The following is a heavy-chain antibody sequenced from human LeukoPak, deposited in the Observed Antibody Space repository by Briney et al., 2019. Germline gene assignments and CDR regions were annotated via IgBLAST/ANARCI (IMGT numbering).Heavy chain of an antibody. Sequence: SETLSLTCTVSGGSVSGYYWSWIRQPPGKGLEWIGYTYSSGSTTYNPSLKSRVTISLDTSKNQFSLKLTSVTAADTAVYHCARGANHGDSGLDVLDIWGQGTMVTVSS. J-gene: IGHJ3*02. V-gene: IGHV4-59*02. CDR1: GGSVSGYY. CDR2: TYSSGST. CDR3: ARGANHGDSGLDVLDI. D-gene: IGHD4-17*01.